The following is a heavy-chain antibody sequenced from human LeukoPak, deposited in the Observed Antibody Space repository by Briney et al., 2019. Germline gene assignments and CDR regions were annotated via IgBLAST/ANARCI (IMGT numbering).Heavy chain of an antibody. J-gene: IGHJ4*02. CDR2: ISDSSTTI. Sequence: GGSLRLSCAASGFTFSSYNMNWVRQAPGKGLEWVSYISDSSTTIYYADSVKGRFTISRDNAKNSLYLQMNSLRAEDTAVYYCARDINYGSSWYVSVRGFDYWGQGTLVTVSS. D-gene: IGHD6-13*01. V-gene: IGHV3-48*01. CDR3: ARDINYGSSWYVSVRGFDY. CDR1: GFTFSSYN.